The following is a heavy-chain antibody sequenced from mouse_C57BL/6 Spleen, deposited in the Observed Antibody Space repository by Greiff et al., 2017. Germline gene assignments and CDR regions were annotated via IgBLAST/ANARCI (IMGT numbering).Heavy chain of an antibody. V-gene: IGHV1-9*01. Sequence: VQLQQSGAELMKPGASVKLSCKATGYTFTGYWIEWVKQRPGHGLEWIGEILPGSGSTNYNEKFKGKATFTADTSSNTAYMQLSSLTAEDSALYCCARGAGGSSYDWFAYWGQGTLVTVSA. CDR1: GYTFTGYW. D-gene: IGHD1-1*01. CDR2: ILPGSGST. CDR3: ARGAGGSSYDWFAY. J-gene: IGHJ3*01.